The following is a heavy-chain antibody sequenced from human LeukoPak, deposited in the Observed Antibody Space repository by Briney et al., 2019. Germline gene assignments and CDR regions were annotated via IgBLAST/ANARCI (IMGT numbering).Heavy chain of an antibody. D-gene: IGHD2-15*01. V-gene: IGHV4-39*01. CDR3: ARLVSRYCSGGSCLETYYFDY. CDR2: IYYSGST. Sequence: NPSETLSLTCTVSGGSISSSSYYWGWIRQPPGKGLEWIGSIYYSGSTYYNPSLKSRVTISVDTSKNQFSLKLSSVTAADTAVYYCARLVSRYCSGGSCLETYYFDYWGQGSLVTVSS. J-gene: IGHJ4*02. CDR1: GGSISSSSYY.